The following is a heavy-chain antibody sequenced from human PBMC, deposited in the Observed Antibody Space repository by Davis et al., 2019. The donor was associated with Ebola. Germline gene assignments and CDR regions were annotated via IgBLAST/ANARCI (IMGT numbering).Heavy chain of an antibody. CDR2: IKQDGSEK. Sequence: PGGSLRLSCEASGFTFSNYWMSWVRQAPGKGLEWVANIKQDGSEKYYLDSVKGRVTISRDNVENSLYLQMNSLRAEDTAVYYCARDPTGGYSGVQYWGQGTLVTVSS. V-gene: IGHV3-7*01. J-gene: IGHJ4*02. D-gene: IGHD2-15*01. CDR1: GFTFSNYW. CDR3: ARDPTGGYSGVQY.